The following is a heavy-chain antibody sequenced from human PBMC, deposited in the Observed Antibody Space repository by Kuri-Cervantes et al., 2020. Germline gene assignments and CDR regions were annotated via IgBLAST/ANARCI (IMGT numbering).Heavy chain of an antibody. CDR1: GFPFSYYG. D-gene: IGHD3-10*01. J-gene: IGHJ4*02. CDR3: AKITGIGY. CDR2: FSNSDGRT. V-gene: IGHV3-23*01. Sequence: GGSLRLSCAASGFPFSYYGMSWVRQAPGRGLEWVSTFSNSDGRTYYADSVEGRFTISRDNSKKTLDLLMNSLRAEDTAIYYCAKITGIGYWGQGALVTVSS.